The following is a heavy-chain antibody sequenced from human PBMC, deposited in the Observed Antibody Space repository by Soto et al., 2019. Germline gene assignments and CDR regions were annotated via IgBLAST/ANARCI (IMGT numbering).Heavy chain of an antibody. CDR3: TRYCSDGSCDDAFDI. Sequence: EVQLVESGGGLVQPGGSLKLSCAASGFIFSGSSMHWVRQASGKGLEWVGRIRSKDRSYATAYAASVKGRFTITRDDSKNTAYLQMSSLKTEDTAVYYCTRYCSDGSCDDAFDIWGQGTMVIVSS. D-gene: IGHD2-15*01. CDR1: GFIFSGSS. V-gene: IGHV3-73*01. J-gene: IGHJ3*02. CDR2: IRSKDRSYAT.